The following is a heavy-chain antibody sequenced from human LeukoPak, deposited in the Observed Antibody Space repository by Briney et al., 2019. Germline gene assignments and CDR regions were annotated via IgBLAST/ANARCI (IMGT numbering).Heavy chain of an antibody. CDR3: ARGEAIVGSY. D-gene: IGHD1-26*01. CDR1: GYTFTSYD. J-gene: IGHJ4*02. Sequence: ASVKVSCKASGYTFTSYDINWVRQAPGQGLEWLGWPSPTSGNTGYAQKFQGRVTMTRDTSTSTVYMELSSLTSDDTAVYYCARGEAIVGSYWGQGTLLTVSS. CDR2: PSPTSGNT. V-gene: IGHV1-8*02.